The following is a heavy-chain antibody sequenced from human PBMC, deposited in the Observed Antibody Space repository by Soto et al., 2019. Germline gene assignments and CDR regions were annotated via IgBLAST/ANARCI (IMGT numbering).Heavy chain of an antibody. CDR3: ARAEIYYGSGSYYKPYYMDV. D-gene: IGHD3-10*01. CDR1: GYTFTSYG. Sequence: GASVKVSCKASGYTFTSYGISWVRQAPGQGLEWMGWISAYNGNTNYAQKLQGRVTMTTDTSTSTAYMELRSLRSDDTAVYYCARAEIYYGSGSYYKPYYMDVWGKGTTVTVSS. J-gene: IGHJ6*03. V-gene: IGHV1-18*01. CDR2: ISAYNGNT.